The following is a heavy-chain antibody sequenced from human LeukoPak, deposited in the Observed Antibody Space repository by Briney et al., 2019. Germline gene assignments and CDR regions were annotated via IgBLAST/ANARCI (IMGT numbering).Heavy chain of an antibody. Sequence: SETLSLTCTVSGGSISSYYWSWIRQPPGKGLEWIGYIYYSGSTNYNPSLKSRVTISVDTSKNQFSLMLSSVTAADTAVYYCARGRVRGVIPPDYWGQGTLVTVSS. J-gene: IGHJ4*02. V-gene: IGHV4-59*08. CDR1: GGSISSYY. D-gene: IGHD3-10*01. CDR3: ARGRVRGVIPPDY. CDR2: IYYSGST.